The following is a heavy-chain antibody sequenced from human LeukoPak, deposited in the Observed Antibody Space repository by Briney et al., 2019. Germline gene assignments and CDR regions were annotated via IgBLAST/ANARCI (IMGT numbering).Heavy chain of an antibody. Sequence: ASETLSLTCTVSGGSISSYYWSWIRQPPGKGLEWIGYIYYSGSTNYNPSLKSRVTISVDTSKNQFSLKLSSVTAADTAVYCCARDQRYCSGGSCYSVFSWGYWGQGTLVTVSS. J-gene: IGHJ4*02. CDR3: ARDQRYCSGGSCYSVFSWGY. V-gene: IGHV4-59*01. D-gene: IGHD2-15*01. CDR2: IYYSGST. CDR1: GGSISSYY.